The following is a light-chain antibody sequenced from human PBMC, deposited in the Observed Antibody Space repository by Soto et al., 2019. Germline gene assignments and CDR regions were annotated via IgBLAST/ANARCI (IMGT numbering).Light chain of an antibody. V-gene: IGKV3-15*01. CDR2: GAS. CDR1: QSVSSN. CDR3: QQYNNWPLT. J-gene: IGKJ2*01. Sequence: EIVMTQSPATLSVSPGERATLSCRASQSVSSNLACYQQKPGQAPGLLIYGASTRATGIPARFSGSGSGTEFTLTISSLQSEDFAVYYCQQYNNWPLTFGQGTKLQIK.